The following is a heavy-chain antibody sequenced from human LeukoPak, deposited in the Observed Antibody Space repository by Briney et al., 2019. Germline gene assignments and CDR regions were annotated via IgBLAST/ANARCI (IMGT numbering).Heavy chain of an antibody. Sequence: TGGSLRLSCAASGFTFSSYGMHWVRQAPGKGLEWVAVIWYDGSNKYYADSVKGRFTISRDNSKNTLYLQMNSLRAEDTAVYYCAKDYYDSSGYYYAHTNDAFDIWSQGTMVTVSS. CDR3: AKDYYDSSGYYYAHTNDAFDI. CDR2: IWYDGSNK. J-gene: IGHJ3*02. CDR1: GFTFSSYG. D-gene: IGHD3-22*01. V-gene: IGHV3-33*06.